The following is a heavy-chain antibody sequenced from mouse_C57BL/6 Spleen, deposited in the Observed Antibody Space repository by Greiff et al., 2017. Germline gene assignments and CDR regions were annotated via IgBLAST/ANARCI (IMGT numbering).Heavy chain of an antibody. CDR3: TRGPYYYGSSPYYAMDY. J-gene: IGHJ4*01. Sequence: EVQLVESGEGLVKPGGSLKLSCAASGFTFSSYAMSWVRQTPEKRLAWVAYISSGGDYIYYADTVKGRFTISRDNARNTLYLQMSSLKSEDTAMYYCTRGPYYYGSSPYYAMDYWGQGTSVTVSS. V-gene: IGHV5-9-1*02. CDR2: ISSGGDYI. D-gene: IGHD1-1*01. CDR1: GFTFSSYA.